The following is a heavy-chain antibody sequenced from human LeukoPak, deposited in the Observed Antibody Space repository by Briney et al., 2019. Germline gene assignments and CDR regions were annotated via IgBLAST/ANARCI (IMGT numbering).Heavy chain of an antibody. V-gene: IGHV4-59*12. D-gene: IGHD3-3*01. CDR2: IYYSGST. CDR3: ARLQARYYDFWSGYYGWFDP. Sequence: PSETLSLTCTVSGGSISSYYWSWIRQPPGKGLEWIGYIYYSGSTNYNPSLKSRVTISVDTSKNQFSLKLSSVTAADTAVYYCARLQARYYDFWSGYYGWFDPWGQGTLVTVSS. J-gene: IGHJ5*02. CDR1: GGSISSYY.